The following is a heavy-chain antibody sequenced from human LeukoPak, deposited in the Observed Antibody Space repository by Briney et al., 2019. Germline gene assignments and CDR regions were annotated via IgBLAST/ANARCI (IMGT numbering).Heavy chain of an antibody. CDR1: GGSISSYY. CDR3: VANLVAVFHY. CDR2: IFYSGTT. V-gene: IGHV4-59*03. D-gene: IGHD1-7*01. J-gene: IGHJ4*02. Sequence: SETLSLTCTVSGGSISSYYWSWIRQFPGKGLEWIGYIFYSGTTKYNPSLESRPTISVDTTRSQFSLNLTSVPAADTVLYYCVANLVAVFHYWGQGALVPVSP.